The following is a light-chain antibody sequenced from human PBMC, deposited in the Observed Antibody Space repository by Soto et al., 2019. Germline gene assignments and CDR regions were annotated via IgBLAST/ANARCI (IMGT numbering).Light chain of an antibody. Sequence: IVMTQSPATLSVSPGDEVTLSCRASENVGTNLDWYQQKPGQAPRLLIYGSSTRATGIPATFSGSGSGTEFTLPISSLQSEESAIYYCQQYNTWGLSFGGATNVPIK. CDR2: GSS. CDR1: ENVGTN. CDR3: QQYNTWGLS. V-gene: IGKV3D-15*01. J-gene: IGKJ4*01.